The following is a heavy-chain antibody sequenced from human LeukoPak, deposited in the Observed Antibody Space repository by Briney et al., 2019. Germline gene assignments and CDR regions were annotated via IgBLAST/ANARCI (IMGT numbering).Heavy chain of an antibody. J-gene: IGHJ3*02. CDR2: ISAYNGNT. Sequence: ASVKVSCKASGGTFSSYAISWVRQAPGQGLEWMGWISAYNGNTNYAQKLQGRVTMTTDTSTSTAYMELRSLRSDDTAVYYCAREGPAYYYDSSGYYNAFDIWGQGTMVTVSS. V-gene: IGHV1-18*01. CDR3: AREGPAYYYDSSGYYNAFDI. D-gene: IGHD3-22*01. CDR1: GGTFSSYA.